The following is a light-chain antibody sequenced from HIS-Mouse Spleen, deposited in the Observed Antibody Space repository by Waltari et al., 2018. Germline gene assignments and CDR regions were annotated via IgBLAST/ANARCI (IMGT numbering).Light chain of an antibody. Sequence: SYVLTQPPSVSVAPGKTARITCGGNNLGSKSVHWYQQKPGQAPVLVVYDYSDRPSGIPGRFSGSNSGNTATLTISRVEAGDEADYYCQVWDSSSDHVVFGGGTKLTVL. CDR3: QVWDSSSDHVV. J-gene: IGLJ2*01. CDR2: DYS. CDR1: NLGSKS. V-gene: IGLV3-21*03.